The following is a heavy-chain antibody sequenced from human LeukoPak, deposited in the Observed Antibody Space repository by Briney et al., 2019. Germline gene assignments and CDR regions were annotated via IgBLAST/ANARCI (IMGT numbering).Heavy chain of an antibody. CDR3: AKDLRRLQWLVNYYFDY. D-gene: IGHD6-19*01. V-gene: IGHV3-30*18. Sequence: PGGSLRLSCAASGFTFSSYGMHWVRQAPGKGLEWVAVISYDGSNKYYADSVKGRFTISRDNSKNTLYLQMNSLRAEDTAVYYCAKDLRRLQWLVNYYFDYWGQGTLVTVSS. J-gene: IGHJ4*02. CDR2: ISYDGSNK. CDR1: GFTFSSYG.